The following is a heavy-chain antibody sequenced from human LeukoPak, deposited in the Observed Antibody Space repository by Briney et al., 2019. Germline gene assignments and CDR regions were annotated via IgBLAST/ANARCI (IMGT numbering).Heavy chain of an antibody. CDR3: AREGGDNWNDAIDY. J-gene: IGHJ4*02. D-gene: IGHD1-20*01. V-gene: IGHV4-31*03. CDR2: IYYSGST. CDR1: GGSISSGGYY. Sequence: TLSLTCTVSGGSISSGGYYWSWIRQHPGKGLEWIGYIYYSGSTYYNPSLKSRVTISVDTSKNQFSLKLSSVTAADTAVYYCAREGGDNWNDAIDYWGQGTLVTVSS.